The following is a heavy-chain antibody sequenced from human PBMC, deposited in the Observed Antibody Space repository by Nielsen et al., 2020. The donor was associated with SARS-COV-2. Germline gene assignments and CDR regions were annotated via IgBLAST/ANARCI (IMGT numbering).Heavy chain of an antibody. J-gene: IGHJ4*02. CDR1: GYTLTELS. Sequence: ASVKVSCKVSGYTLTELSMHWVRQAPGKGLEWMGGFDPEDGETIYAQMFQGRVTMTEDTSTDTAYMELSSLRSEDTAVYYCATGDGYEYYFDYWGQGTLVTVSS. V-gene: IGHV1-24*01. CDR2: FDPEDGET. D-gene: IGHD5-12*01. CDR3: ATGDGYEYYFDY.